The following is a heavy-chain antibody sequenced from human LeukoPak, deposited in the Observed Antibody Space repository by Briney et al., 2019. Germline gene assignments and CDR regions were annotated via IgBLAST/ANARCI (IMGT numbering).Heavy chain of an antibody. CDR2: INPKSGDT. D-gene: IGHD4-17*01. V-gene: IGHV1-2*02. CDR3: ARPNGDYYNWFDP. CDR1: GYSFIGYY. Sequence: ASVMLSCKASGYSFIGYYPHWVRQAPGQGLEWMGWINPKSGDTNYAEKFQDRVTLTRDTSISTAYMELTNLRSDDTAVYYCARPNGDYYNWFDPWGQGTLVTVSS. J-gene: IGHJ5*02.